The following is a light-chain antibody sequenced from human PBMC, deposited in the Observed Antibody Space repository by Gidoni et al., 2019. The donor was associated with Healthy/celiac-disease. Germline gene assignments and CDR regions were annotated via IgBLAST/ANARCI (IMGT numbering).Light chain of an antibody. CDR1: QDISNY. J-gene: IGKJ3*01. Sequence: DIHMTQSPSSLSATVGDRVTITCQASQDISNYLNWYQQKQGKAPKLLIYDASNLETGVPSRFSGSGAGADFTFTSSSLQPEDIATYYCQQYDNLPLFTFGPGTKVDIK. CDR3: QQYDNLPLFT. CDR2: DAS. V-gene: IGKV1-33*01.